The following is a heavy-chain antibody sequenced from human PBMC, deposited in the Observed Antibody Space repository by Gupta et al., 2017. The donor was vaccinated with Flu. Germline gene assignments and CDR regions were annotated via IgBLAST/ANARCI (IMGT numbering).Heavy chain of an antibody. Sequence: EVQLVESGGDLVQPGRSLRLARTASGFTFGDYAMSWFRQAPGKGLEWVGFIRSKAYGGTTEYAALLKCRFTISRDDSKSISYLQMNSLKTEDTAVYYCTRNESPRMVRGVPDYWGQGTLVTVSS. J-gene: IGHJ4*02. CDR2: IRSKAYGGTT. V-gene: IGHV3-49*03. CDR1: GFTFGDYA. D-gene: IGHD3-10*01. CDR3: TRNESPRMVRGVPDY.